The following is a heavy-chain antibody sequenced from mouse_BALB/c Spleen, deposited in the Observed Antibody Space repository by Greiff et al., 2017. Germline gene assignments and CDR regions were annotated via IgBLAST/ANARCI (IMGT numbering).Heavy chain of an antibody. CDR2: INPSTGYT. V-gene: IGHV1-7*01. CDR1: GYTFTSYW. J-gene: IGHJ3*01. CDR3: ARGAVPWFAY. Sequence: VQLLQSGAELAKPGASVKMSCKASGYTFTSYWMPWVKQRPGQGLEWIGYINPSTGYTEYNQKFKDKVTLTADKSSSTTYMQLSSLTSEDSAVYYCARGAVPWFAYWGQGTLVTVSA.